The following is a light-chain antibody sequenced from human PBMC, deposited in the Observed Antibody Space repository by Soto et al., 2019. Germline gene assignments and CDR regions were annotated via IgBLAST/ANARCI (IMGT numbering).Light chain of an antibody. CDR1: QSISSW. CDR2: KAS. V-gene: IGKV1-5*03. Sequence: DIQMTQSPSTLSASVGDRVTITCRASQSISSWLAWYQQKPGKAPNLLIYKASSLESGVPSRFSGGGSGTKFTLTISSLQTDDFATYYCQQYDTYSRTFGQGTKVEIK. CDR3: QQYDTYSRT. J-gene: IGKJ1*01.